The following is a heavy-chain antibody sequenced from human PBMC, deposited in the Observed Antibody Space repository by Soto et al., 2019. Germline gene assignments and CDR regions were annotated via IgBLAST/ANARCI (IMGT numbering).Heavy chain of an antibody. V-gene: IGHV3-9*01. J-gene: IGHJ1*01. CDR3: VKDESINWYSGHFRH. CDR1: GFTFDYYS. D-gene: IGHD6-13*01. Sequence: GGSLILSCAASGFTFDYYSMHWVRQVPGKGLEWVSGINWNSGSIGYGDSVKGRFAISRDNAKNSLHLQMNSLSAEDTAFYYCVKDESINWYSGHFRHWGQGTLVNVSS. CDR2: INWNSGSI.